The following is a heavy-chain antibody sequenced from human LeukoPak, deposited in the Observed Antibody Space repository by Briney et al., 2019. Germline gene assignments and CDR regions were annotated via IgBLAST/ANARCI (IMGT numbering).Heavy chain of an antibody. CDR3: ARVRPWVFDY. CDR2: ITSSSSTI. V-gene: IGHV3-48*02. J-gene: IGHJ4*02. Sequence: PGGSLRLSCAASGFTFSSHNMNWVRQAPGKGLEWVSYITSSSSTIYYADSVKGRFTVSRDNAKNSLFLQLNSLRDEDTAVYYCARVRPWVFDYWGQGTLVTVSS. CDR1: GFTFSSHN.